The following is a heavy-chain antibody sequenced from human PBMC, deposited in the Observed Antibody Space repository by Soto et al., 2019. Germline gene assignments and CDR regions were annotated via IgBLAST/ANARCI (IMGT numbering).Heavy chain of an antibody. D-gene: IGHD6-19*01. V-gene: IGHV3-13*01. CDR2: SGTVGDT. Sequence: EVQLVESGGDLVQPGGSLRLSCAASGFTFSRSDMHWVRQAPGKGLEWVSTSGTVGDTYYAGSVEGRFAISREIAKSSLYLQMNSLRVGDTAVYYCLRAAGIGEPGTRYFDLWGRGTLVTVSS. CDR3: LRAAGIGEPGTRYFDL. J-gene: IGHJ2*01. CDR1: GFTFSRSD.